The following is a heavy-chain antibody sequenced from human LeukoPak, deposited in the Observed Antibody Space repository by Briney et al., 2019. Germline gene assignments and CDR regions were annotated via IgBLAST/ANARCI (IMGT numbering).Heavy chain of an antibody. V-gene: IGHV4-4*02. J-gene: IGHJ4*02. CDR3: ARGPLIDF. CDR1: GASISSGNW. Sequence: PSETLSLTCDVSGASISSGNWWSWVRPPPGKGLEWIGDIYHSGSTNYNPSLKSRVTISVDKSKNEFSLRLTSVTAADTAVYYCARGPLIDFWGQGTLVTVSS. CDR2: IYHSGST.